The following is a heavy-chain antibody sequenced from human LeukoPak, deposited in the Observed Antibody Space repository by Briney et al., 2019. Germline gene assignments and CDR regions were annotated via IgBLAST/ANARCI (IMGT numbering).Heavy chain of an antibody. CDR3: ATPYCSSLSCLDVFNM. V-gene: IGHV4-31*03. D-gene: IGHD2-2*01. CDR1: GVSVSDGRYY. CDR2: KYYSGSA. Sequence: SQTLSLTCSVSGVSVSDGRYYWTWIRQHPGKGLEWIGYKYYSGSAKYNPSLKSRLTISIDTSKNQFSLQLSSVTAADTATYYCATPYCSSLSCLDVFNMWGQETRVTVPS. J-gene: IGHJ3*02.